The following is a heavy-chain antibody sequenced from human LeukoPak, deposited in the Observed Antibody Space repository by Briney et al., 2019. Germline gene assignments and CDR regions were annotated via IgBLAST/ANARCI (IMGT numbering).Heavy chain of an antibody. V-gene: IGHV1-46*01. J-gene: IGHJ5*02. D-gene: IGHD6-19*01. CDR2: INPSDGST. Sequence: GASVKVSCKASGYIFTNYYMHWVRQAPGQGFEWMAIINPSDGSTSYAQKFQGRVTMTRDTSTSTVYMELSSLRSEDTAVYYCARDDPLDKISSGWGPWGQGTLVTVSS. CDR3: ARDDPLDKISSGWGP. CDR1: GYIFTNYY.